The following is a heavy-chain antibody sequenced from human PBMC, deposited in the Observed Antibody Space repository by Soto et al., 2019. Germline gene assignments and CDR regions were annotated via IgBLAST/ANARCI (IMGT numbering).Heavy chain of an antibody. Sequence: VQLAESGGGVVQPGGSLRLSCAASGFTFSDYAMHWVRQAPGKGLEWVAVVSHDGRNTHYADSVKGRFTISRDSSTNKVSMDMTSLRAEDPAVYYCAKGGRQWLVTSDFNYWGQGALVTVSS. J-gene: IGHJ4*02. CDR1: GFTFSDYA. D-gene: IGHD6-19*01. V-gene: IGHV3-30*18. CDR2: VSHDGRNT. CDR3: AKGGRQWLVTSDFNY.